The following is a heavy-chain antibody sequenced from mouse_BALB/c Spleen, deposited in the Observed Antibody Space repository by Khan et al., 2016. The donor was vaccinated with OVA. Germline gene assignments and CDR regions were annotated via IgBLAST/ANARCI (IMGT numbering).Heavy chain of an antibody. CDR2: IFPGDGST. Sequence: QVQLKHSGAELVKPGASVKLSCKASGYTFTSYDINWVRQRPEQGLEWIGRIFPGDGSTKYNEKFKGKATLTTDKSSSTAYMQLSRLTSEDSAVYFCARGSTMMSWFAYWGQGTLVTVSA. V-gene: IGHV1-85*01. CDR3: ARGSTMMSWFAY. CDR1: GYTFTSYD. D-gene: IGHD2-4*01. J-gene: IGHJ3*01.